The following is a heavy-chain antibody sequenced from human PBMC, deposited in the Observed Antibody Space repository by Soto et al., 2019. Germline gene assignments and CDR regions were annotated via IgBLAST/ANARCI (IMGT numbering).Heavy chain of an antibody. CDR3: ARLSGRIVTDVWRAPRPKNYYYYHMDV. CDR2: IKQDGSEI. Sequence: GGSLRLSCAASGFTFRSYWMTWVRLTPGKGLEWVANIKQDGSEIYYAESVRGRFTISRDNAENSLYLQLSSLRAEDTAVYYCARLSGRIVTDVWRAPRPKNYYYYHMDVWGTGTTVTVSS. CDR1: GFTFRSYW. V-gene: IGHV3-7*01. J-gene: IGHJ6*03. D-gene: IGHD2-15*01.